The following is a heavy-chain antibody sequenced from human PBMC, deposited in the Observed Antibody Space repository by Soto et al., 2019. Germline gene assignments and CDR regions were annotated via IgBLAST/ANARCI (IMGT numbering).Heavy chain of an antibody. Sequence: QLQLQESGPGLVKPSETLSLTCTVSGGSISSSSYYWGWIRQPPGKGLEWIGSIFYSGSTYYNPSLKSRVTISVDTSKNQFSLKLSSVTAADTAVYYGATVWFGESQHWGQGTLVTVSS. CDR3: ATVWFGESQH. J-gene: IGHJ1*01. D-gene: IGHD3-10*01. CDR2: IFYSGST. CDR1: GGSISSSSYY. V-gene: IGHV4-39*01.